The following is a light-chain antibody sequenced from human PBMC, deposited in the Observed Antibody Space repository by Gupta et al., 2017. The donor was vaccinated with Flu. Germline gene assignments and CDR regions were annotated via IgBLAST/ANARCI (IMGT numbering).Light chain of an antibody. CDR3: RDDDNLSPT. J-gene: IGKJ2*01. CDR1: QDISNY. Sequence: DIQMTQSPSSLSASVGDRVTITCQASQDISNYLNWYQQKSGKAPKLLIYEASNLETPVPSSFTACGPGTDFTLTMSSLLLEHLATYYSRDDDNLSPTFRQASK. V-gene: IGKV1-33*01. CDR2: EAS.